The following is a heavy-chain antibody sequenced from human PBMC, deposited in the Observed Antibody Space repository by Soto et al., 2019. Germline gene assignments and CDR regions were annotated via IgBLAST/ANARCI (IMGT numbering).Heavy chain of an antibody. CDR1: GGTFISYA. J-gene: IGHJ6*02. V-gene: IGHV1-69*13. Sequence: SVKVSCKTPGGTFISYAISLVRQAPGQGLEWMGGIIPIFGTANYAQKFQGRVTITADESTSTAYVELSSLRSEDTAVYYCARGPYYDFWSGYPRWGMDVWGQGTTVTVSS. D-gene: IGHD3-3*01. CDR3: ARGPYYDFWSGYPRWGMDV. CDR2: IIPIFGTA.